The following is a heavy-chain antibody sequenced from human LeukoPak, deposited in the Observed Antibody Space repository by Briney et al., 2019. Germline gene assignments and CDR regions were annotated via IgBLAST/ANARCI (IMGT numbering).Heavy chain of an antibody. D-gene: IGHD3-3*01. CDR1: GFTFSSYA. Sequence: GGSLRLSCAASGFTFSSYAMHWVRQAPGKGLEWVAVISYDGSNKYYADSVKGRFTISRDNSKNTLYLQMNSLRAEDTAVYYCAKTNDFWSGYPDHFDYWGQGTLVTVSS. V-gene: IGHV3-30-3*02. J-gene: IGHJ4*02. CDR2: ISYDGSNK. CDR3: AKTNDFWSGYPDHFDY.